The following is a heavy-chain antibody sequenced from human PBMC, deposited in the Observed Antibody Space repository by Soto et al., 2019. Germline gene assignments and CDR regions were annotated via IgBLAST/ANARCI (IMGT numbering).Heavy chain of an antibody. CDR3: AKEGSWYDAFDI. D-gene: IGHD6-13*01. CDR1: GFTFSSYG. CDR2: ISYDGSNK. Sequence: HPGGSLRLSCAASGFTFSSYGMHWVRQAPGKGLEWVAVISYDGSNKYYADSVKGRFTISRDNSKNTLYLQMNSLRAEDTAVYYCAKEGSWYDAFDIWGQGTMVTVSS. J-gene: IGHJ3*02. V-gene: IGHV3-30*18.